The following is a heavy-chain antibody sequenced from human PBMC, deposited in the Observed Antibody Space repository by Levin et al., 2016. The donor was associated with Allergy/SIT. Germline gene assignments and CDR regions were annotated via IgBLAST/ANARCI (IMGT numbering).Heavy chain of an antibody. Sequence: VRQAPGKGLEWISAVSSRGSGTYYAASVQGRLTVSRDNSKHTLYLQMSSLRLEDTAVYYCAKDRLGTNSGFDHWGQGTLVTVSS. CDR3: AKDRLGTNSGFDH. CDR2: VSSRGSGT. D-gene: IGHD7-27*01. J-gene: IGHJ4*02. V-gene: IGHV3-23*01.